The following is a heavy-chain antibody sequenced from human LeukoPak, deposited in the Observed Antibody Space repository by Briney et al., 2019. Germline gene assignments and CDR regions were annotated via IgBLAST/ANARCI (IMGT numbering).Heavy chain of an antibody. CDR1: GGSISSAAYY. CDR2: IYYSGST. V-gene: IGHV4-30-4*08. CDR3: ASSYDSSAYYWGGY. J-gene: IGHJ4*02. D-gene: IGHD3-22*01. Sequence: PSETLSLTCTVSGGSISSAAYYWSWIRQPPGKGLEWIGYIYYSGSTYYNPSLKSRVTISVDTSKNQFSLNLSSVTAADTAVYYCASSYDSSAYYWGGYWGQGTLVTVSS.